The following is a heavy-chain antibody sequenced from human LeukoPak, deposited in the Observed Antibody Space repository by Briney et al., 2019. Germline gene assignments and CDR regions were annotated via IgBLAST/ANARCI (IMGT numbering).Heavy chain of an antibody. Sequence: PGGSLRLSCAASGFGFSSYWMSWVRHNPGKGLEWVANINQDGTTKYYRDFAKGRLTISRDNAQNSLYLQINSLRAEDTAVYYCAREKGTMIRAMAFEMWGQGTMVTVSS. CDR1: GFGFSSYW. J-gene: IGHJ3*02. CDR3: AREKGTMIRAMAFEM. CDR2: INQDGTTK. D-gene: IGHD3-10*01. V-gene: IGHV3-7*01.